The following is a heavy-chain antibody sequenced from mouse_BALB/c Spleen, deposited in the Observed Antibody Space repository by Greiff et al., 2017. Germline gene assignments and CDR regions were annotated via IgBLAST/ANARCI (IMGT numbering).Heavy chain of an antibody. D-gene: IGHD2-1*01. CDR1: GYSITSGYY. V-gene: IGHV3-6*02. Sequence: EVKLQESGPGLVKPSQSLSLTCSVTGYSITSGYYWNWIRQFPGNKLEWMGYISYDGSNNYNPSLKNRISITRDTSKNQFFLKLNSVTTEDTATYYCARNFYYGNYDWGQGTTLTVSS. CDR2: ISYDGSN. J-gene: IGHJ2*01. CDR3: ARNFYYGNYD.